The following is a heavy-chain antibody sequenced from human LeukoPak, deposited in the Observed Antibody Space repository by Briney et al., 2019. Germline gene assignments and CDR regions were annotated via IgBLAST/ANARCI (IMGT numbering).Heavy chain of an antibody. Sequence: GASVKVSCKASGGTFSSYAISWVRQAPGQGLEWMGGIIPIFGTANYAQKFQGRVTITADESTSTAYMELSSLRSEDTAVYYCARDPPGGAAADAALDYWGEGTLVTVSS. CDR3: ARDPPGGAAADAALDY. V-gene: IGHV1-69*13. CDR1: GGTFSSYA. J-gene: IGHJ4*02. CDR2: IIPIFGTA. D-gene: IGHD6-13*01.